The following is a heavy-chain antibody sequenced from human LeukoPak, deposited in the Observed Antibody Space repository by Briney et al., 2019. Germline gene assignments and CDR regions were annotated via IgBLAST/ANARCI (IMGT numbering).Heavy chain of an antibody. CDR1: GFTLSYYW. J-gene: IGHJ4*02. Sequence: GGSLRLSCAASGFTLSYYWMSWVRQAPGKGLEWVANIKQDGSEKYYVDSVKGRFTISRDNAENSLYLQMNSLRAEDTAVYYCARDPGSHNSSGWYDYWGQGTLVTVSS. CDR3: ARDPGSHNSSGWYDY. V-gene: IGHV3-7*01. CDR2: IKQDGSEK. D-gene: IGHD6-19*01.